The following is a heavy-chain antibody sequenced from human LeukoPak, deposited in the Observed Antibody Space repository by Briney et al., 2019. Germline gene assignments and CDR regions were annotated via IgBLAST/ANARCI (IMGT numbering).Heavy chain of an antibody. CDR3: ARERVYSSGSGPFDY. CDR2: ISYDGSNK. V-gene: IGHV3-30*04. CDR1: GFTFSSYA. Sequence: GGSLRLSCAASGFTFSSYAMHWVRQAPGKGLEWVAVISYDGSNKYYADSVKGRFTISRDNSKNTLYLQMNSLRAEDTAVYYCARERVYSSGSGPFDYWGQGTLVTVSS. J-gene: IGHJ4*02. D-gene: IGHD6-19*01.